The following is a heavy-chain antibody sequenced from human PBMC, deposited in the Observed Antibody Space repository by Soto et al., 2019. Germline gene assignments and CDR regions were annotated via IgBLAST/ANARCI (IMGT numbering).Heavy chain of an antibody. Sequence: GGSVKVACKTSAYSFGYYYIHWVRQAPEQGLEWMGWINLNDGGTNSPRKFQGRLTMTRDKSITTVYMELSRLRSDDTAVYFYVRDAPSHQSIFDLWGPGTLVTVTS. D-gene: IGHD2-2*01. CDR2: INLNDGGT. CDR1: AYSFGYYY. V-gene: IGHV1-2*02. CDR3: VRDAPSHQSIFDL. J-gene: IGHJ4*02.